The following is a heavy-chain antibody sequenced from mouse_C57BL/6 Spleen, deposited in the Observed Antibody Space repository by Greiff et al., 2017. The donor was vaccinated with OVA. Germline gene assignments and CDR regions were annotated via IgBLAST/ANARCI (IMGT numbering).Heavy chain of an antibody. Sequence: QVQLKQPGAELVMPGASVKLSCKASGYTFTSYWMHWVKQRPGQGLEWIGEIDPSDSYTNYNQKFKGKSTLTVDKSSSTAYMQLSSLTSEDSAVYYCARRSSGYDAMDYWGQGTSVTVSS. D-gene: IGHD3-2*02. CDR2: IDPSDSYT. CDR3: ARRSSGYDAMDY. V-gene: IGHV1-69*01. J-gene: IGHJ4*01. CDR1: GYTFTSYW.